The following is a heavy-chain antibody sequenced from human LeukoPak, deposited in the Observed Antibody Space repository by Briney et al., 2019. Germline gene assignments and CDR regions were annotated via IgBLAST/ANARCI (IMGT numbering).Heavy chain of an antibody. V-gene: IGHV3-7*04. J-gene: IGHJ5*02. CDR2: IKQDGSEK. D-gene: IGHD6-19*01. CDR1: GFTFSNYW. Sequence: GGSLRLSCAASGFTFSNYWMSWVRQAPGKGLEWVASIKQDGSEKYYVDSVKGRFTISRDNAKNSLHLQINSLRAEDTAVYYCARDRSSGWYLTPGFDPWSQGTLVTVSS. CDR3: ARDRSSGWYLTPGFDP.